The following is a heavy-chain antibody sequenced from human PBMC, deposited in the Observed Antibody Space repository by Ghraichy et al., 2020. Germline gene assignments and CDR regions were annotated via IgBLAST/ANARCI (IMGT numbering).Heavy chain of an antibody. CDR2: ISTYNGNT. CDR3: ARPPGRFWDY. CDR1: GYTFTSYG. V-gene: IGHV1-18*01. Sequence: ASVNVSCKASGYTFTSYGISWVRHAPGQGLEWMGWISTYNGNTNYAQKFQGRVTMTTDTSTSTAYMELRSLRSDDTAVYYCARPPGRFWDYWGQGTLVTVSS. D-gene: IGHD2-15*01. J-gene: IGHJ4*02.